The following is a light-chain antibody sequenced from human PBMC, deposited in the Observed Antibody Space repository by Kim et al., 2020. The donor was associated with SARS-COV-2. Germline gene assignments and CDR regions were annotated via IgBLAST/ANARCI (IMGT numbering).Light chain of an antibody. CDR2: HDD. CDR1: SSNIGNNA. CDR3: AAWDDSVIGWV. Sequence: QSVLTQPPSVSEAPRQRVTISCSGSSSNIGNNAVNWYQQLPGEAPKLLMYHDDLLPSGVSDRFSGSRSGTSAALAISALQSEDEADYYCAAWDDSVIGWVFGGGTQLTV. V-gene: IGLV1-36*01. J-gene: IGLJ3*02.